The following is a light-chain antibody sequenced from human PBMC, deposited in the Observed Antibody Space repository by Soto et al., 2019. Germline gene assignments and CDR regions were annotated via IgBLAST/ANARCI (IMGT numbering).Light chain of an antibody. CDR2: SNN. Sequence: QSVLTQPPSASGTPGQRVTISCSGSSSNIGSNTVNWYQQLPGTAPKLLIYSNNQRPSGVPDRFSGSRSGTSASLAISGLRSEDEADYYCAAWDDSLNAWVFGGGTKLTVL. J-gene: IGLJ3*02. CDR3: AAWDDSLNAWV. CDR1: SSNIGSNT. V-gene: IGLV1-44*01.